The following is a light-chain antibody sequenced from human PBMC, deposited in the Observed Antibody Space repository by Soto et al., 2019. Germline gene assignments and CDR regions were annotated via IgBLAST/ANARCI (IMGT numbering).Light chain of an antibody. CDR1: SSNIGNNY. Sequence: QSVLTQPPSVSVAPGQKVTISCSGSSSNIGNNYVSWYQQLPGTAPKLLIYDNNKRPSGIPDRFSGSKSGTSATLGITGLQTGDEADYYCGTWDSSLSAGGYVFGTGTKLTVL. J-gene: IGLJ1*01. CDR2: DNN. CDR3: GTWDSSLSAGGYV. V-gene: IGLV1-51*01.